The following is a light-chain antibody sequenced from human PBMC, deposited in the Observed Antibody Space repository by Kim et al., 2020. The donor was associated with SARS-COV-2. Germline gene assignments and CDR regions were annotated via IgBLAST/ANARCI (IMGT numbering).Light chain of an antibody. Sequence: ALGQRVRTTCQGDSLRSFYASWYQQKPGQAPVLVIYSKNNRPSGIPDRFSGDRAGNTAFLTITGAQAEDEADYYCNYRDSSGNHLVFGGGTQLTVL. CDR2: SKN. V-gene: IGLV3-19*01. CDR1: SLRSFY. J-gene: IGLJ3*02. CDR3: NYRDSSGNHLV.